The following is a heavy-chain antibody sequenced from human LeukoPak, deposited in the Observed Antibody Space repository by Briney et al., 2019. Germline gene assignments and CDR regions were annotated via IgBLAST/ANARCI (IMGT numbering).Heavy chain of an antibody. V-gene: IGHV4-59*01. CDR3: ARDSWDSSLDY. Sequence: SETLSLTCTVSGGSISSYYWSWIRQPPGKGLEWIGYIYYSGSTNYNPSLKSRVTISVDTSKNQFSLKLSSVTAADTAVYYCARDSWDSSLDYWGQGTLVTVSS. J-gene: IGHJ4*02. CDR2: IYYSGST. D-gene: IGHD3-22*01. CDR1: GGSISSYY.